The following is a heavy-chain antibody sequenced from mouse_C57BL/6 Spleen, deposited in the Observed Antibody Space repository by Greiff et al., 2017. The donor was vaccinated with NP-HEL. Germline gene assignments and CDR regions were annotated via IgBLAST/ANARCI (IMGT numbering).Heavy chain of an antibody. CDR1: GYAFSSSW. J-gene: IGHJ4*01. V-gene: IGHV1-82*01. CDR2: TCPGDGDT. D-gene: IGHD2-1*01. CDR3: ARSGGNYEDYYAMDY. Sequence: QVQLQQSGPGLMTPGASVKISCKASGYAFSSSWLNCLKQRPGTGLEWIGRTCPGDGDTTYNGKFKGTVTLTADKSSSPAYMQLSSLTSEDSAVYFCARSGGNYEDYYAMDYRGQGTSGTGSS.